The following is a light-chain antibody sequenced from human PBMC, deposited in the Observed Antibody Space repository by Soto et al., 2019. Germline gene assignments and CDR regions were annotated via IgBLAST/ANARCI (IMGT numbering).Light chain of an antibody. Sequence: DIQMTQSPSSLSASVGDRVTITCRASQGISSYLNWYQQRPGKPPNLLICAASSLPSGVPSRFSGSGVGTDFTLTISSLQPEDFATYYCQQTYSAPRTFGPGTRVDIK. J-gene: IGKJ3*01. V-gene: IGKV1-39*01. CDR3: QQTYSAPRT. CDR2: AAS. CDR1: QGISSY.